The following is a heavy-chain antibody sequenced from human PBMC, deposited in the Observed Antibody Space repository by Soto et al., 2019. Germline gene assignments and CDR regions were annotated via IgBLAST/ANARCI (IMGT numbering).Heavy chain of an antibody. J-gene: IGHJ4*02. Sequence: PSETLSLTCTVSGGSISSSNYYWGWIRQPPGKGLEWIGSIYYSGNTYYNPSLKSRVTMSVDTSKNQFSLKLSSVTAADTAVYYCAAGAIFGVVPLDYWGQGTLVTVSS. CDR3: AAGAIFGVVPLDY. CDR1: GGSISSSNYY. V-gene: IGHV4-39*07. CDR2: IYYSGNT. D-gene: IGHD3-3*01.